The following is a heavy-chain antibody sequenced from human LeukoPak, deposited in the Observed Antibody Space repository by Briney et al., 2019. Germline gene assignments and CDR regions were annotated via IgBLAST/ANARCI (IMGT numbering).Heavy chain of an antibody. Sequence: GGSLRLSCAASGFTFSSYAMSWVRQAPGKGLEWVSAISGSGGSTYYADSVKGRFTISGDNSKNALYLQMNSLRAEDTAVYYCAKPPWDAFDIWGQGTMVTVSS. CDR3: AKPPWDAFDI. CDR2: ISGSGGST. D-gene: IGHD1-26*01. V-gene: IGHV3-23*01. CDR1: GFTFSSYA. J-gene: IGHJ3*02.